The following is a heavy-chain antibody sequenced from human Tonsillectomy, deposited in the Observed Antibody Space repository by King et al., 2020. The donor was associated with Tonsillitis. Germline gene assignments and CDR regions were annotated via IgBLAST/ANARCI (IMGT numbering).Heavy chain of an antibody. CDR2: INPYSGDT. Sequence: QLVQSGAEVKKPGASVKVSCKASGYTFTGYYIHWVRQAPGQGLEWMGWINPYSGDTNYAQKFQGGVTMTRDTSISTAYMELSRLTSDDTAVYYCARGRYCSGGSCYSPFDHWGQGTPVTVSS. CDR3: ARGRYCSGGSCYSPFDH. V-gene: IGHV1-2*02. CDR1: GYTFTGYY. J-gene: IGHJ4*02. D-gene: IGHD2-15*01.